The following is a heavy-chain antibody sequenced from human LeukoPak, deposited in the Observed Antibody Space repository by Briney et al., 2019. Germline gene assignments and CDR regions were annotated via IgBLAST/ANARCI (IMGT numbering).Heavy chain of an antibody. CDR3: ARGRDYDSSGYYYTYYFDY. J-gene: IGHJ4*02. CDR1: GFTVSSNY. D-gene: IGHD3-22*01. V-gene: IGHV3-53*01. Sequence: PGGSLRLSCAASGFTVSSNYMSWVRQAPGKGLEWVSVIYSGGSTYYADSVKGRFTISRDNSKNTMYLQMNSLRAEDTAVYYCARGRDYDSSGYYYTYYFDYWGQGTLVTVSS. CDR2: IYSGGST.